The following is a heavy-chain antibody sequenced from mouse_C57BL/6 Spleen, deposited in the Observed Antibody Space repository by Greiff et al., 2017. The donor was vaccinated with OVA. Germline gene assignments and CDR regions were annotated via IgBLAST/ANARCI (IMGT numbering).Heavy chain of an antibody. D-gene: IGHD1-1*01. V-gene: IGHV5-17*01. CDR1: GFTFSDYG. CDR3: ARPGYYYGSSYYFDY. CDR2: ISSGSSTI. Sequence: EVQLQESGGGLVKPGGSLKLSCAASGFTFSDYGMHWVRQAPEKGLEWVAYISSGSSTIYYADTVKGRFTISRDNAKNTLFLQMTSLRSEDTAMYYCARPGYYYGSSYYFDYWGQGTTLTVSS. J-gene: IGHJ2*01.